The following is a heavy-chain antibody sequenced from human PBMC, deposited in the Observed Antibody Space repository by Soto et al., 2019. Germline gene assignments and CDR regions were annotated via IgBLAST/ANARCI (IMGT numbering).Heavy chain of an antibody. CDR3: ARDRTLRGLEHTYYYYYYGMDV. Sequence: SQTLSLTCAISGDSVSSNSAAWNWIRQSPSRGLEWLGRTYYRSKWYNDYAVSVKSRITINPDTSKNQFSLQLNSVAPEDTAVYYCARDRTLRGLEHTYYYYYYGMDVWGQGTTVTVSS. CDR2: TYYRSKWYN. CDR1: GDSVSSNSAA. V-gene: IGHV6-1*01. D-gene: IGHD1-1*01. J-gene: IGHJ6*02.